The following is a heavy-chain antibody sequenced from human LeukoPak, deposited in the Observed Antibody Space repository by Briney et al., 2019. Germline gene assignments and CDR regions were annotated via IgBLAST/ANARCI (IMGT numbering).Heavy chain of an antibody. Sequence: GSLRLSCAASGFTFNNYAMSWVRQPPGKGLEWIGEINHSGSTNYNPSLKSRVTISVDTSKNQFSLKLSSVTAADTAVYYCARGIAARLVYWGQGTLVTVSS. D-gene: IGHD6-6*01. V-gene: IGHV4-34*01. CDR3: ARGIAARLVY. CDR1: GFTFNNYA. J-gene: IGHJ4*02. CDR2: INHSGST.